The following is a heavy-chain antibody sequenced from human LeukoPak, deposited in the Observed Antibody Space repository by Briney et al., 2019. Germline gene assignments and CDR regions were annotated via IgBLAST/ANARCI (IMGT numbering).Heavy chain of an antibody. CDR1: GYTLTELS. CDR2: FDPEDGET. Sequence: ASVKVSFKVSGYTLTELSMHWVRQAPGKELEWMGGFDPEDGETIYAQKFQGRVTMTEDTSTDTAYMELSSLRSEDTAVYYCATVRVRYYYGSGTSFDYWGQGTLVTVSS. J-gene: IGHJ4*02. V-gene: IGHV1-24*01. D-gene: IGHD3-10*01. CDR3: ATVRVRYYYGSGTSFDY.